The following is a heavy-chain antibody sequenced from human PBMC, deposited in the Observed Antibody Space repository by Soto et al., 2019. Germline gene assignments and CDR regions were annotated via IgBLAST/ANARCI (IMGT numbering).Heavy chain of an antibody. J-gene: IGHJ5*02. V-gene: IGHV3-33*01. CDR2: IWYDGSNK. Sequence: GGSLRLSCAASGFTFSSYGMHWVRQAPGKGLEWVAVIWYDGSNKYYADSVKGRFTISRDNSKNTLYLQMNSLRAEDTAVYYCARETSSSGFDPWGPGTLVSVSS. CDR3: ARETSSSGFDP. CDR1: GFTFSSYG. D-gene: IGHD6-6*01.